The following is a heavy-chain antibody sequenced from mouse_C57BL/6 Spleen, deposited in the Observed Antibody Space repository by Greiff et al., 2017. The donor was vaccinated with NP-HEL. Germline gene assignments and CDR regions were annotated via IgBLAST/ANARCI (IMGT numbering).Heavy chain of an antibody. V-gene: IGHV1-26*01. D-gene: IGHD1-1*01. CDR2: INPNNGGT. CDR3: AMGSSSPDY. Sequence: EVQLQQSGPELVKPGASVKISCKASGYTFTDYYMNWVKQSHGKSLEWIGDINPNNGGTSYNQKFKGKATLTVDKSSSPAYMELRSLTSEYSAVYYCAMGSSSPDYWGQGTTLTVSS. J-gene: IGHJ2*01. CDR1: GYTFTDYY.